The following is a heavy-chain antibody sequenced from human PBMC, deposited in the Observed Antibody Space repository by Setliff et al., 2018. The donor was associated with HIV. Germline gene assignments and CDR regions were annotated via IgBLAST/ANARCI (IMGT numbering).Heavy chain of an antibody. V-gene: IGHV1-69*13. CDR3: AHMATQWDGFDI. CDR2: IIPIFATP. Sequence: SVKVSCKASGETFSSYAINWVRQAPGQGLEWMGVIIPIFATPNYAQTFQGRLTITADQSTTTAYMKLGGLTSKDTAVYFCAHMATQWDGFDIWGQGTMVTVSS. J-gene: IGHJ3*02. D-gene: IGHD2-8*01. CDR1: GETFSSYA.